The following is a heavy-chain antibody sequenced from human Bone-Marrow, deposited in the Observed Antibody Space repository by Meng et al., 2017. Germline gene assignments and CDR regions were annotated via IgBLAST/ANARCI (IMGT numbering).Heavy chain of an antibody. Sequence: QVQLVQSGAEVKKPGASMKVSCKASGYTFTTYAMHWVRQAPGQRLEWMGWINTGNGETKYSQKFQGRVTLTRDTSASTAYMELSSLRSEDTAVYYCASRPGIAVAGFDYWGQGTLVTVSS. CDR2: INTGNGET. CDR3: ASRPGIAVAGFDY. J-gene: IGHJ4*02. D-gene: IGHD6-19*01. V-gene: IGHV1-3*04. CDR1: GYTFTTYA.